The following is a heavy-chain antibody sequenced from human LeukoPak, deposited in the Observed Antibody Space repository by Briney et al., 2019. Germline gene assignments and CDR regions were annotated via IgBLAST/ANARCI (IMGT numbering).Heavy chain of an antibody. CDR2: ISSSSSYI. D-gene: IGHD6-6*01. Sequence: GGSLRLSCAASGFTLSSYSMNWVRQAPGKGLEWVSSISSSSSYIYYADSVKGRFTISRDNAKNSLYLQMNSLRAEDTAVYYCARERDSSSFFDYWGQGTLVTVSS. V-gene: IGHV3-21*01. CDR3: ARERDSSSFFDY. J-gene: IGHJ4*02. CDR1: GFTLSSYS.